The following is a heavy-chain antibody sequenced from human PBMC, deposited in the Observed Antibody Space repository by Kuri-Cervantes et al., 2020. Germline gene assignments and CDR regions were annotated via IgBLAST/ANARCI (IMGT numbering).Heavy chain of an antibody. V-gene: IGHV3-53*01. J-gene: IGHJ6*02. D-gene: IGHD3-10*01. Sequence: GESLKISCAASGFTVSSNYMSWVRQAPGKGLEWVSVIYSGGSTYYADSVKGRSTISRDNSKNTLYLQMNSLRAEDTAVYYCARGGHGSGTYYSYYYYGMDVWGQGTTVTVSS. CDR3: ARGGHGSGTYYSYYYYGMDV. CDR1: GFTVSSNY. CDR2: IYSGGST.